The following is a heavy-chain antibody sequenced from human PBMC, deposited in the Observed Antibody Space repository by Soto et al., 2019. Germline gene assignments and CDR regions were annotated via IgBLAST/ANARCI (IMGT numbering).Heavy chain of an antibody. CDR1: GFTVSTNF. V-gene: IGHV3-66*01. D-gene: IGHD5-18*01. CDR2: SYSAGST. J-gene: IGHJ6*02. CDR3: ARARMQLWPNYYDDGLDV. Sequence: EVQLVESGGGLVQPGGSLRLSCAASGFTVSTNFMTWVRQAPGKGLEWDSVSYSAGSTFYADSVKGRFTITRDNSKNTLYFQLNSLKAEDTAVYYCARARMQLWPNYYDDGLDVWGQGTTVTVSS.